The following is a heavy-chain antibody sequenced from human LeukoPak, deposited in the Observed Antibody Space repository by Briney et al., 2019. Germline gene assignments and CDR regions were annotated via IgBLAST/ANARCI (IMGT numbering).Heavy chain of an antibody. J-gene: IGHJ5*02. V-gene: IGHV4/OR15-8*02. D-gene: IGHD2-2*01. CDR3: ARVHKYCSGTSCYRFDP. CDR1: GASISSSHC. CDR2: IDHSRHT. Sequence: PSESLSLTCGVSGASISSSHCWSWIRQPPGKGLEWSGEIDHSRHTKHKPSLMSPVTMLVDKSKNQFSLKLSSVTGADTRVYYCARVHKYCSGTSCYRFDPWGQGTLVTVSS.